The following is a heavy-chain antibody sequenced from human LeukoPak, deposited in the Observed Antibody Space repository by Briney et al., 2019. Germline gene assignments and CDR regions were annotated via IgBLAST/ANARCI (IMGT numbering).Heavy chain of an antibody. J-gene: IGHJ4*02. CDR1: GFTFSSYA. V-gene: IGHV3-23*01. Sequence: PGGSLRLSCAASGFTFSSYAMSWVRQAPGKGLEWLSAISGSGDSTYYADSVKGRFTISRDNAKNSLYLQMNSLRAEDTAVYYCARGRRHFDYWGQGTLVTVSS. CDR2: ISGSGDST. CDR3: ARGRRHFDY.